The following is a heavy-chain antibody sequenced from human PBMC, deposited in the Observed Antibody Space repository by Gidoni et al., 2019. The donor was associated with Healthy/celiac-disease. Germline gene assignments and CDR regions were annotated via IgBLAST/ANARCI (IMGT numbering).Heavy chain of an antibody. V-gene: IGHV3-23*01. CDR2: ISGSGGST. CDR1: GFPFSSYS. D-gene: IGHD3-3*01. CDR3: AKDGRVLRFLEWLFY. Sequence: EVQLLESGGGLVQPGGSLRLPCAASGFPFSSYSMSWVRQAPGKGLEWVSAISGSGGSTYYADTVKGRFTISRDNSKNTLYLQMNSLRAEDTAVYYCAKDGRVLRFLEWLFYWGQGTLVTVSS. J-gene: IGHJ4*02.